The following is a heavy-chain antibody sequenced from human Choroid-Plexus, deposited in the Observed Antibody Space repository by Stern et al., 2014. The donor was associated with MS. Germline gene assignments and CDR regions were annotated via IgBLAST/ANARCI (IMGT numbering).Heavy chain of an antibody. CDR3: AKDRQYLTFFFDF. CDR2: ISYDGSK. Sequence: QLQLQESGGGVVQPGRPLRLSCAASVGMHWGRQDPGKGLGWVALISYDGSKDYADSVKGRFDISRDNSKNTLYLQMNSLRAEDTAVYYCAKDRQYLTFFFDFWGQGSLVTVSA. CDR1: VG. D-gene: IGHD2/OR15-2a*01. J-gene: IGHJ4*02. V-gene: IGHV3-30*18.